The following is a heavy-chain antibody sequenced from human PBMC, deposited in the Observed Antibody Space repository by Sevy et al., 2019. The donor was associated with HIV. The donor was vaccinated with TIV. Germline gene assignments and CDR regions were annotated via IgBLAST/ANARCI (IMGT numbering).Heavy chain of an antibody. Sequence: ASVKVSCKASGYTFTGYYMHWVRQAPGQGLEWMGRINPNSGGTNYAQKFQGRVTMTRDTSISTAYIELSRLRSDDTAMYYCATWTTVTSGGGFDPWGQGTLVTVSS. CDR1: GYTFTGYY. CDR3: ATWTTVTSGGGFDP. J-gene: IGHJ5*02. CDR2: INPNSGGT. D-gene: IGHD4-17*01. V-gene: IGHV1-2*06.